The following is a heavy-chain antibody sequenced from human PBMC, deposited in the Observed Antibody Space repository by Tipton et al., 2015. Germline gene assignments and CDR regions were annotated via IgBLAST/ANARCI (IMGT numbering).Heavy chain of an antibody. V-gene: IGHV4-38-2*01. CDR3: ACQDYDSLTRDYQTADY. D-gene: IGHD3-9*01. CDR1: AYSISSDYY. CDR2: IYHTGST. J-gene: IGHJ4*02. Sequence: TLSLTCAVSAYSISSDYYWGWIRQPPGKGLEWIATIYHTGSTYYNPSLKSRVTMSRDTSKNQFSLKLTSVTAADTAVYYCACQDYDSLTRDYQTADYWGQGTLVNVSS.